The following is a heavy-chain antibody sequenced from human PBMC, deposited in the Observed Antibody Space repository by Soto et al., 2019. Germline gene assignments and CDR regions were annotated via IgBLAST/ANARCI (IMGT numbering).Heavy chain of an antibody. D-gene: IGHD3-22*01. J-gene: IGHJ4*02. V-gene: IGHV4-34*01. CDR1: GGSFSGYY. CDR3: ARVKDYYDSSGYPDY. CDR2: INHSGST. Sequence: SETLSLTCAVYGGSFSGYYWSWIRQPPGKGLEWIGEINHSGSTNYNPSLKSRVTISVDTSKNQFSLKLSSVTAADTAVYYCARVKDYYDSSGYPDYWGQGTLVTVSS.